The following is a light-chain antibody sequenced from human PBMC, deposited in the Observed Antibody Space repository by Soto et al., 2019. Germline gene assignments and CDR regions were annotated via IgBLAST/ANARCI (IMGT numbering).Light chain of an antibody. CDR3: QQSYSSPPT. J-gene: IGKJ1*01. CDR2: AAS. CDR1: QGISSN. Sequence: QLTQSPSSLSASVGDRVTITCRASQGISSNLAWYPQKPGKAPKLLIFAASSLQSGVPSRFSGSRSGPDFTLTISSLQPEDFATYYCQQSYSSPPTFGQGTKVDIK. V-gene: IGKV1-39*01.